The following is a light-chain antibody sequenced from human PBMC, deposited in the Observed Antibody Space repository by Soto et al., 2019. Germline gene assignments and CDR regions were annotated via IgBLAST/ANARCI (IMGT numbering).Light chain of an antibody. CDR1: QSPLYSDGNTY. CDR2: KVS. CDR3: MQGTHWPWT. V-gene: IGKV2-30*01. J-gene: IGKJ1*01. Sequence: DVVMTQSPLSLPVTLGQPASISCRSSQSPLYSDGNTYLSWFQQRPGQSPRRLIYKVSNRDSGVPDRFSGSGSGTDFTLNISRVEAEDVGVYYCMQGTHWPWTFGQGTKVEIK.